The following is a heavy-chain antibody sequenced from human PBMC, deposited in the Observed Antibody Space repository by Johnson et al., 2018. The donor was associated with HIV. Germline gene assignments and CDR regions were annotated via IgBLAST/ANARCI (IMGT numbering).Heavy chain of an antibody. V-gene: IGHV3-20*04. J-gene: IGHJ3*02. CDR3: ARDMRPTSGYYYQDAFDR. Sequence: VQLVESGGGVVRPGGSLRLSCAASGFTFDDYGMSWVRQGPGKGLEWVSGINWNGGSTGYADSVKGRFTISRDNSKNTLYLQMNSLRVEDTAVYFCARDMRPTSGYYYQDAFDRWGQGTKVTVSS. CDR1: GFTFDDYG. D-gene: IGHD3-22*01. CDR2: INWNGGST.